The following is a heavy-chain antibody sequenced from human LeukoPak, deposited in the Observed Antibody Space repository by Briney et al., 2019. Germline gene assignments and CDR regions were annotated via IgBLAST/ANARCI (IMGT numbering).Heavy chain of an antibody. D-gene: IGHD6-19*01. CDR2: ISSSSSYI. CDR1: GFTVSSNY. Sequence: RAGGSLRLSCAASGFTVSSNYMSWVRQAPGKGLEWVSSISSSSSYIYYADSVKGRFTISRDNAKNSLYLQMNSLRAEDTAVYYCARDHPYSSGWTTLDYWGQGTLVTVSS. J-gene: IGHJ4*02. V-gene: IGHV3-21*01. CDR3: ARDHPYSSGWTTLDY.